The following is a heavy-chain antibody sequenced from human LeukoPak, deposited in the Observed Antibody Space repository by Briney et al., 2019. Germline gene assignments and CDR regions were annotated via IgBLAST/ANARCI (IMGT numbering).Heavy chain of an antibody. J-gene: IGHJ3*02. V-gene: IGHV1-46*01. D-gene: IGHD3-3*01. CDR1: GYTFTSYY. Sequence: ASVKVSCKASGYTFTSYYMHWVRQAPGQGLEWMGIINPSGGSTSYAQKFQGRVTMTRDTSTSTVYMELSSLRSEDTAVYYCATQRGYYDFSYAFDIWGQGTMVTVSS. CDR3: ATQRGYYDFSYAFDI. CDR2: INPSGGST.